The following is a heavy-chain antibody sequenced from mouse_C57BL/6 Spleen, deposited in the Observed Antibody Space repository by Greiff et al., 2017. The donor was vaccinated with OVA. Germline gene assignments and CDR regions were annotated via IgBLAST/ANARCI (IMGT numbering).Heavy chain of an antibody. V-gene: IGHV14-2*01. CDR2: IDPEDGET. CDR3: ARGDGYYAMDY. D-gene: IGHD2-3*01. CDR1: GFNIKDYY. Sequence: EVQLQQSGAELVKPGASVKFSCTASGFNIKDYYMSWVKQRPEQGLEWIGRIDPEDGETNYATQFQGKATITADTSSNTAYLQLSSVTSADTAVYYCARGDGYYAMDYWGQGTSVTVSS. J-gene: IGHJ4*01.